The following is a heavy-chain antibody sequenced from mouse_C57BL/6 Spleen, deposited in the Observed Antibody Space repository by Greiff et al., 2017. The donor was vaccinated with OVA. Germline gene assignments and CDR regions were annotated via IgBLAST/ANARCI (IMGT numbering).Heavy chain of an antibody. J-gene: IGHJ4*01. CDR1: GYTFTSYW. CDR3: TREITTVVATGAMDY. Sequence: EVQLQQSGTVLARPGASVKMSCKTSGYTFTSYWMHWVKQRPGQGLDWIGAIYPGNSDTSYNQKFKGKAKLTAVTSASTAYMELSSLTNEDSAVYYCTREITTVVATGAMDYWGQGTSVTVSS. CDR2: IYPGNSDT. V-gene: IGHV1-5*01. D-gene: IGHD1-1*01.